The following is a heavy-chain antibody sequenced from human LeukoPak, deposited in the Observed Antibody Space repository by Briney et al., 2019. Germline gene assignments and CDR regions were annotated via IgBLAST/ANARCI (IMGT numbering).Heavy chain of an antibody. J-gene: IGHJ2*01. CDR1: GFTFSSYS. V-gene: IGHV3-30*18. CDR2: ISYDGSKK. Sequence: GGSLRLSCAASGFTFSSYSIHWVRQAPGKGLEWVAGISYDGSKKYYADSVKGRFTSSRDNSKNTLYLEMNSLRTEDTAVYYCGKGGLQPRKWYFALWGRGTLVTVSS. CDR3: GKGGLQPRKWYFAL. D-gene: IGHD5-18*01.